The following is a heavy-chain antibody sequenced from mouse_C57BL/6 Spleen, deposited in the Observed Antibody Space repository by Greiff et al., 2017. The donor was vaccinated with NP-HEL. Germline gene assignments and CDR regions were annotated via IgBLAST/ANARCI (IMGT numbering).Heavy chain of an antibody. D-gene: IGHD3-2*02. Sequence: QVQLQQPGAELVRPGSSVKLSCKASGYTFTSYWMDWVKQRPGQGLEWIGNIYPSDSETHYNQKFKDKATLTVDKSSSTAYMQLSSLTSEDSAVYYCARGGGSGYDWFAYWGQGTLVTVSA. CDR3: ARGGGSGYDWFAY. CDR1: GYTFTSYW. J-gene: IGHJ3*01. V-gene: IGHV1-61*01. CDR2: IYPSDSET.